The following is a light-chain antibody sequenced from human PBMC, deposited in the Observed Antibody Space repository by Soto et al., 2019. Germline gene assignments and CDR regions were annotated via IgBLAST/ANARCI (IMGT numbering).Light chain of an antibody. CDR3: LQDYNYPWT. V-gene: IGKV1-6*01. J-gene: IGKJ1*01. CDR1: QGVRND. CDR2: AAS. Sequence: AIQMTQTPSSLSASVGDRVIITCRASQGVRNDLAWYQQKPGKAPKLLIYAASSLQSGIPSRFSGSGSGTEFTLTITSLQPEDFATYYCLQDYNYPWTFGQGTKVEIK.